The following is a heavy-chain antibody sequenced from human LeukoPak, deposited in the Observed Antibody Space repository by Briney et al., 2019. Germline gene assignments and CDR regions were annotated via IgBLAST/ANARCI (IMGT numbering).Heavy chain of an antibody. J-gene: IGHJ5*02. Sequence: ASVKVSCKASGYTFTNYAMYWVRQAPGQRLEWMGWINAGNGNTKYSQKFQGRVTITRDTSASTAYMELSSLRSEDTVVYYCARHDSVVRGIITNYFDPWGQGTLVTVSS. D-gene: IGHD3-10*01. CDR2: INAGNGNT. V-gene: IGHV1-3*01. CDR1: GYTFTNYA. CDR3: ARHDSVVRGIITNYFDP.